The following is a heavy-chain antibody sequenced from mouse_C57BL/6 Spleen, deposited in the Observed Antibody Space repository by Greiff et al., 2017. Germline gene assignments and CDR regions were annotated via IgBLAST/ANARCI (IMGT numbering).Heavy chain of an antibody. V-gene: IGHV5-17*01. CDR3: ARMGLTRGFDY. J-gene: IGHJ2*01. Sequence: EVMLVESGGGLVKPGGSLTLSCAASGFTFSDYGMHWVRQAPEKGLEWVAYISSGSSTIYYADTVKGRFTISRDNAKNTLFLQMTSLRSEDTAMYYCARMGLTRGFDYWGQGTTLTVSS. D-gene: IGHD4-1*01. CDR2: ISSGSSTI. CDR1: GFTFSDYG.